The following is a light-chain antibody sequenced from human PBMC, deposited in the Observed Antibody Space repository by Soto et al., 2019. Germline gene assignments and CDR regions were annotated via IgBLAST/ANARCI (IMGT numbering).Light chain of an antibody. CDR2: AAS. CDR1: QSISSY. Sequence: DIQMTQSPSSLSASVGDRVTITCRASQSISSYLNWYQQKPGKAPKLLIYAASSLQSGVPSRFSGSGSGTDFTLTISSLQPDEFATDSCQQSYSTPITFGQGTRLEIK. J-gene: IGKJ5*01. V-gene: IGKV1-39*01. CDR3: QQSYSTPIT.